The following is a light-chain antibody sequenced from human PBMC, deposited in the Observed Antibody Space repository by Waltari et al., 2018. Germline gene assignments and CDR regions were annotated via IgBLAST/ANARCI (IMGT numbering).Light chain of an antibody. CDR2: WAS. CDR3: QQRNTWWT. J-gene: IGKJ1*01. CDR1: QSVLYSSNNKNY. Sequence: DIVMTQSPDSLAVSLGERATINCKPSQSVLYSSNNKNYLAWYQQNPGQPPKLLIYWASTRESGVPDRFSGSGSGTDFTLTISSLEPEDFAVYYCQQRNTWWTFGQGTKVEIK. V-gene: IGKV4-1*01.